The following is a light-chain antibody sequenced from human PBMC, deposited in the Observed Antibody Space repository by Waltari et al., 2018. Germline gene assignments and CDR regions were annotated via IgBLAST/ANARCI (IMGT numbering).Light chain of an antibody. CDR1: SLRKYY. V-gene: IGLV3-19*01. CDR2: GKN. Sequence: SSELTQDPAVSVALGQTVRITCQGDSLRKYYAGWYQQKPGQAPILIIYGKNNRPPGIPSGFPSSNSGNQASVTVSGAQPEDDAEYYCSARDTSDDHLVVFGGGTRLTVL. J-gene: IGLJ2*01. CDR3: SARDTSDDHLVV.